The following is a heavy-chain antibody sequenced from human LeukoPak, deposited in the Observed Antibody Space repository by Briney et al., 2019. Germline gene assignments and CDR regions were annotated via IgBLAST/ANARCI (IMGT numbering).Heavy chain of an antibody. Sequence: GGSLRLSCAAPGFTFSSYWMHWVRQALGKGLVWVSRVDTDGTSTNSVDSVKGRVTISRDNAKNTLYLQMNSLRTEDTGVYYCARGGQLWSAAYYFDYWGQGALVTVSS. CDR3: ARGGQLWSAAYYFDY. V-gene: IGHV3-74*01. CDR2: VDTDGTST. CDR1: GFTFSSYW. D-gene: IGHD5-18*01. J-gene: IGHJ4*02.